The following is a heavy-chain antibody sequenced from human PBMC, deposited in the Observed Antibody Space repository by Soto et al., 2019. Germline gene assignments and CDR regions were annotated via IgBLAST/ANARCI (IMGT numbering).Heavy chain of an antibody. CDR1: GFTFSDYY. V-gene: IGHV3-11*01. D-gene: IGHD3-10*02. J-gene: IGHJ4*02. CDR3: ARDQYVWVAADKGFDY. CDR2: ISSSGSTI. Sequence: QVQLVESGGGLVKPGGSLRLSCAASGFTFSDYYMSWIRQAPGKGLEWVSYISSSGSTIYYADSVKGRFTNSRENAKNSLYLQMNSLRAEDTAVYYCARDQYVWVAADKGFDYWGQGTLVTVSS.